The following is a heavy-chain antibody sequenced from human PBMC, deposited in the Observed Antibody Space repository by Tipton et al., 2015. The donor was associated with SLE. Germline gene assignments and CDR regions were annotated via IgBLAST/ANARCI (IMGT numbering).Heavy chain of an antibody. CDR1: GFTFSSYS. CDR3: ARMVVPDAMGHYGMDV. V-gene: IGHV4-34*01. Sequence: LRLSCAAFGFTFSSYSMSWVRQAPGKGLEWIGEINHSGSTNYSPSLKSRVTISVDKSKNKFSMKLSSVTAADTAVYYCARMVVPDAMGHYGMDVWGQGTTVTVSS. J-gene: IGHJ6*02. CDR2: INHSGST. D-gene: IGHD2-2*01.